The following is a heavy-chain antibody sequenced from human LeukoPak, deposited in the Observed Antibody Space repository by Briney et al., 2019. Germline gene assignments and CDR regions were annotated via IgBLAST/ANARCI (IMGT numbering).Heavy chain of an antibody. CDR3: ARNGGGRYCSSTSCHHFDY. CDR1: GGTFSCYA. D-gene: IGHD2-2*01. V-gene: IGHV1-69*13. Sequence: SVKVSCKASGGTFSCYAISWVRQAPGQGLEWTGAIIPIFGTANYAQKFQGRVTITADESTSTAYMELSSLRSEDTAVYYCARNGGGRYCSSTSCHHFDYWGQGTLVTVSS. J-gene: IGHJ4*02. CDR2: IIPIFGTA.